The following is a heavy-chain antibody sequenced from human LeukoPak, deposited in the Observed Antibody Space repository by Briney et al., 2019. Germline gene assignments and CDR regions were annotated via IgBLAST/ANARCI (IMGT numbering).Heavy chain of an antibody. CDR1: GFTFSNAW. J-gene: IGHJ6*02. V-gene: IGHV3-15*01. Sequence: GGSLRLSCAASGFTFSNAWMSWVRQAPGKGLEWVGRIKSKTDGGTTDYAAPVKGRFTISRDDSKNTLYLQMNSLRAEDTAVYYCAKVTFTYYYDSSGSGEGYGMDVWGQGTTVTVSS. D-gene: IGHD3-22*01. CDR2: IKSKTDGGTT. CDR3: AKVTFTYYYDSSGSGEGYGMDV.